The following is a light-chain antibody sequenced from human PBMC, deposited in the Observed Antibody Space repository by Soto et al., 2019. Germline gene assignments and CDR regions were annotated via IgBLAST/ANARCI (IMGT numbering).Light chain of an antibody. CDR1: QSIGTN. CDR2: KTS. CDR3: QQYAGWPLT. J-gene: IGKJ4*01. V-gene: IGKV3-15*01. Sequence: EVVMTQSPATVSVSPGERTSLSCRASQSIGTNLGWYQQKPGQAPRLLISKTSTRATGVPARFSGSGSGTEFTLTISSLQSEDIAVCYCQQYAGWPLTFGGGTKVDIK.